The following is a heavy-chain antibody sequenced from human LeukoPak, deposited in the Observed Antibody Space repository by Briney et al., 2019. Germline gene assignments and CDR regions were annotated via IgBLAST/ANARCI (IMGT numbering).Heavy chain of an antibody. Sequence: GGSLRLSCAASGFTFSNYRMNWIRQAPGKGLQWVANTDQVGSEQFYGDSVKGRFTISRDNAKSSLHLQMSSLRPEDTAVYYCARVPLYSSSPFDYWGQGTLVTVSS. J-gene: IGHJ4*02. CDR1: GFTFSNYR. CDR2: TDQVGSEQ. CDR3: ARVPLYSSSPFDY. D-gene: IGHD6-6*01. V-gene: IGHV3-7*05.